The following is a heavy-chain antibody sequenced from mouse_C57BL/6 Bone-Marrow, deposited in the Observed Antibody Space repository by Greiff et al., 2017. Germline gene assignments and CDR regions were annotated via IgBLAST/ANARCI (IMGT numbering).Heavy chain of an antibody. Sequence: QVQLQQSGAELVKPGASVKLSCKASGYTFTSYWMHWVKQRPGQGLEWIGMIHPNSGSTNYNEKFKSKATLTVDKSSSTAYMQLSSLTSEDSAVYYCARNLYGSSPDYWGQGTTLTVSS. CDR1: GYTFTSYW. CDR2: IHPNSGST. J-gene: IGHJ2*01. V-gene: IGHV1-64*01. CDR3: ARNLYGSSPDY. D-gene: IGHD1-1*01.